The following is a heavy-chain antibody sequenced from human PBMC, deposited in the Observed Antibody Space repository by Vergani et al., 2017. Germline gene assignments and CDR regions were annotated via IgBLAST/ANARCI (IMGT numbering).Heavy chain of an antibody. Sequence: QLQLQESGPGLVKPSETLSLTCTVSGGSISSSSYYWGWIRQPPGKGLEWIGYIYYSGSTYYNPSLKSRVTISVDTSKNQFSLKLSSVTAADTAVYYCARGPLVGAIYFDYWGQGTLVTVSS. J-gene: IGHJ4*02. CDR2: IYYSGST. V-gene: IGHV4-39*07. CDR3: ARGPLVGAIYFDY. D-gene: IGHD1-26*01. CDR1: GGSISSSSYY.